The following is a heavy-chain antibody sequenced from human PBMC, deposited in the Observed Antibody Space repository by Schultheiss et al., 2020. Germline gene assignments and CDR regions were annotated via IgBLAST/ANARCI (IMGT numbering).Heavy chain of an antibody. D-gene: IGHD5/OR15-5a*01. J-gene: IGHJ4*02. CDR1: GGSISSGSYY. V-gene: IGHV4-61*02. CDR2: IYTSGST. Sequence: SQTLSLTCTVSGGSISSGSYYWSWIRQPAGKGLEWIGRIYTSGSTNYNPSLKSRVTISVDTSKNQFSLKVSSVTAADTAVYFCARVVSTGSSNDYWGQGTLVTVSS. CDR3: ARVVSTGSSNDY.